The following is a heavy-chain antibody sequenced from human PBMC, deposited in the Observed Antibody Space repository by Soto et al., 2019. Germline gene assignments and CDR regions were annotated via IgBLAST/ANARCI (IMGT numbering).Heavy chain of an antibody. CDR3: ARMDPHFDY. CDR1: GFTFSSYE. J-gene: IGHJ4*02. Sequence: GGSLRLSCAASGFTFSSYEMNWVRQAPGKGLEWVSYISSSGSTIYYADSVKGRFTISRDNAKNSLYLQMNSLRAEDTAVYYCARMDPHFDYWGQGTLVTVSS. V-gene: IGHV3-48*03. CDR2: ISSSGSTI.